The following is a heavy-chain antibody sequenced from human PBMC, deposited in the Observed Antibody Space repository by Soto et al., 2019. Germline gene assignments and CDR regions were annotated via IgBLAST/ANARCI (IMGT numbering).Heavy chain of an antibody. CDR3: ARDRSSGYYYYWFDP. CDR2: INAGNGNT. J-gene: IGHJ5*02. D-gene: IGHD3-22*01. V-gene: IGHV1-3*01. CDR1: GYTFTSYA. Sequence: ASVKVSCKASGYTFTSYAMHWVRQAPGQRLEWMGWINAGNGNTKYSQKFQGRVTITRDTSASTAYMELSSLRSEDTAVYYCARDRSSGYYYYWFDPWGQGTLVTVSS.